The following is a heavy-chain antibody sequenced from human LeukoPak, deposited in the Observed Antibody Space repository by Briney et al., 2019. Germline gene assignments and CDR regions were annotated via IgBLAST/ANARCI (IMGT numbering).Heavy chain of an antibody. CDR1: GYSISSGYY. J-gene: IGHJ4*02. Sequence: SETLSLTCTVSGYSISSGYYWGWIRQPPGKGLEWIGSIYHSGSTYYNPSLKSRVTISVDTSKNQFSLKLSSVTAADTAVYYCARAESAYGDSLDYWGPGTLVTVSS. CDR3: ARAESAYGDSLDY. D-gene: IGHD4-17*01. CDR2: IYHSGST. V-gene: IGHV4-38-2*02.